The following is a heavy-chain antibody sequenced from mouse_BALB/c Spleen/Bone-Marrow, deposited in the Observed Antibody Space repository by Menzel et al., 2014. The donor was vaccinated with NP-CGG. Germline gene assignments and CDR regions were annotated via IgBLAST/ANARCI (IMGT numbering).Heavy chain of an antibody. J-gene: IGHJ2*01. CDR3: ARSTTVKDYFDY. CDR2: INPGSGGS. V-gene: IGHV1-54*01. CDR1: GYAFTNYL. D-gene: IGHD1-1*01. Sequence: QVQLQQSGAELVRPGSSVKVSCKASGYAFTNYLIEWVKQRPGQGLEWIGVINPGSGGSNNNEKLKGKATLTADKSSSTAYMQLSSLTSDDSAVYFCARSTTVKDYFDYWGQGTTLTVSS.